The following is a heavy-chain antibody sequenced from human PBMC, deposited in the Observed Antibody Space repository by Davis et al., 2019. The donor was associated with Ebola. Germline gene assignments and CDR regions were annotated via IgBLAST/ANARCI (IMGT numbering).Heavy chain of an antibody. CDR2: ITPIFGTP. CDR3: ARNISGYYDF. Sequence: SVTVSCKASGYTFTSYGISWVRQAPGQGLEWMGGITPIFGTPTYAQKFKGRVTISADEPTSTAYMDLSTLTSEDTAMYYCARNISGYYDFWGQGTLVTVSS. D-gene: IGHD3-22*01. CDR1: GYTFTSYG. V-gene: IGHV1-69*13. J-gene: IGHJ4*02.